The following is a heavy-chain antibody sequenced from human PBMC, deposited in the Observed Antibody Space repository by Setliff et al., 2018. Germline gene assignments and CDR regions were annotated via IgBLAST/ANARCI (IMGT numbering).Heavy chain of an antibody. J-gene: IGHJ4*02. CDR3: TRGGAAAAGKKGVFEH. Sequence: ASVKVSCKASGYTFTSYYMYWVRQVPGQGPEWMGTINTGGGSASIVDQFQRRVTMTRDTSTSTVYMELNGLRSDDTAIYYCTRGGAAAAGKKGVFEHWGQGTLVTV. V-gene: IGHV1-46*01. CDR1: GYTFTSYY. D-gene: IGHD6-13*01. CDR2: INTGGGSA.